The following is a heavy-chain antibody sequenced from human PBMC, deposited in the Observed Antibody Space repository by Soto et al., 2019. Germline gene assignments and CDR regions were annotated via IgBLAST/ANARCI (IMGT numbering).Heavy chain of an antibody. J-gene: IGHJ6*03. V-gene: IGHV3-64*01. Sequence: EVQLVESGGGLVQPGGSLRLSCAASGFTFSSYAMHWVRQAPGKGLEYVSAISSNGGSTYYANSVKGRFTISRDNSKNTLCLQMGSLRAEDMAVYYCAREASVLRYFDWSPTQGLSYYMDVWGKGTTVTVSS. CDR3: AREASVLRYFDWSPTQGLSYYMDV. CDR1: GFTFSSYA. CDR2: ISSNGGST. D-gene: IGHD3-9*01.